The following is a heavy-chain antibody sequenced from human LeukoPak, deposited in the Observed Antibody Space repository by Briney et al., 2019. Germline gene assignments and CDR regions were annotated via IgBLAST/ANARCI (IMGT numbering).Heavy chain of an antibody. CDR2: THYTGSS. CDR3: ARVPRVYGDYGFDP. Sequence: SQTLSLTCTVSGGSISSGGYYWGWIRQHPGKGLEWIGYTHYTGSSYYNPSLKSRVTISVDPSKNQFSLKFSFVTAADTAVYYCARVPRVYGDYGFDPWGQGTLVTVSS. V-gene: IGHV4-31*03. J-gene: IGHJ5*02. CDR1: GGSISSGGYY. D-gene: IGHD4-17*01.